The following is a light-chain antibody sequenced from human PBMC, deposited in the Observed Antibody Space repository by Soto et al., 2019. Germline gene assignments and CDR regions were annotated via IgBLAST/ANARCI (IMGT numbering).Light chain of an antibody. J-gene: IGKJ4*01. Sequence: DIQLTQSPSFLTASVGDRVTITCRASQRISSYLAWYQQKPGKAPKLLIYAASTLQSGVPSRFCGSVSGTEFTLTISSLQPEDFATYYCQQLNSYPLTFGGGTKVEIK. CDR1: QRISSY. V-gene: IGKV1-9*01. CDR3: QQLNSYPLT. CDR2: AAS.